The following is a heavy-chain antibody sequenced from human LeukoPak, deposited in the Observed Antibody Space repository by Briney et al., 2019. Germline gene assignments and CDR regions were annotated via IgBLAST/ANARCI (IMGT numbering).Heavy chain of an antibody. CDR3: AKAIHSSSSGVVDY. CDR1: GFTFSNYA. V-gene: IGHV3-30*02. D-gene: IGHD6-6*01. J-gene: IGHJ4*02. CDR2: IRYDGSNK. Sequence: GGSLRLSCAASGFTFSNYAMHWVRQAPGKGLEWVTFIRYDGSNKYYAESVKGRFTISRDNSKDTLYLQMSSLRAEDTAVYYCAKAIHSSSSGVVDYWGQGTLVTVSS.